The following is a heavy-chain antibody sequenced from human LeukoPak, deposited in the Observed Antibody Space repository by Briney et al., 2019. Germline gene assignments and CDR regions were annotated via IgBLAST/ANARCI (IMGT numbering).Heavy chain of an antibody. CDR2: VYSSGDT. J-gene: IGHJ5*02. Sequence: SETLSLTCTVSGGSIGGYYWGWIRQPAGSGLDWIGRVYSSGDTDYNPSLRSRVAMSLDTSKNQFSLRVNSVTAADTAVYYCVRSGYFSGSYFDPWSQGILVTVSS. V-gene: IGHV4-4*07. D-gene: IGHD3-22*01. CDR1: GGSIGGYY. CDR3: VRSGYFSGSYFDP.